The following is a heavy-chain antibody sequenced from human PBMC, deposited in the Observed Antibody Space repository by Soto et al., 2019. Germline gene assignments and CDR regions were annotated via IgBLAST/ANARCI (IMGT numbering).Heavy chain of an antibody. V-gene: IGHV3-23*01. D-gene: IGHD6-19*01. J-gene: IGHJ4*02. CDR1: EFTFSNYA. CDR2: ISDNGGTT. CDR3: AKFFVETGGSSGWPWSFHF. Sequence: GGSLRLSCAASEFTFSNYAMSWVRQAPGKGLEWVSSISDNGGTTYYADSVKGRFTISRDNSRNTLHLQMNSLRAEDTAIYYCAKFFVETGGSSGWPWSFHFWGQGTLVTVSS.